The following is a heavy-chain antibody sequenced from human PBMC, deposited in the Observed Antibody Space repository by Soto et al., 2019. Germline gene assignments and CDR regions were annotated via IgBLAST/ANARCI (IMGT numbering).Heavy chain of an antibody. CDR3: AKDRLGGNFDY. Sequence: EVQVLDSGGGLVQPGGSLRLSCAASGFTFNNYAMNWVRQAPGKGLEWVATISGTGGSKYYADSVKGRFTISIDNSKNTLYLQMNSLRVEDPAVYYCAKDRLGGNFDYWGQGTQVTVSS. CDR2: ISGTGGSK. CDR1: GFTFNNYA. V-gene: IGHV3-23*01. J-gene: IGHJ4*02.